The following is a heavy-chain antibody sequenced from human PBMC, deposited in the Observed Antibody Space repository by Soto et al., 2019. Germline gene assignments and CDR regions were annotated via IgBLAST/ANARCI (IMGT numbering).Heavy chain of an antibody. J-gene: IGHJ4*02. CDR2: ISFSDNSI. Sequence: PGGSLRLSCAASGFSFSDYYMSWIRQAPGKGLEWVSYISFSDNSIYYADSVKGRFTISRDNAKSSLYLQMNSLRAEDTAVYYCAREYCSSTSCLYDYWGQGTLVTVSS. D-gene: IGHD2-2*01. CDR3: AREYCSSTSCLYDY. CDR1: GFSFSDYY. V-gene: IGHV3-11*04.